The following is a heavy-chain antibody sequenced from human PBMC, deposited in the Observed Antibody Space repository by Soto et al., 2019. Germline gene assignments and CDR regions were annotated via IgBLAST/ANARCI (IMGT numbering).Heavy chain of an antibody. V-gene: IGHV1-46*03. D-gene: IGHD6-13*01. J-gene: IGHJ4*02. CDR3: ARDRYSSPTPYYFDY. CDR2: INPSGGST. Sequence: ASVKVSCKASGYTFTSYYMHWVRQAPGQGLEWMGIINPSGGSTSYAQKFQGRVTMTRDTSTSTVYMELSSLRSEDTAVYYCARDRYSSPTPYYFDYWGQGTLVTVSS. CDR1: GYTFTSYY.